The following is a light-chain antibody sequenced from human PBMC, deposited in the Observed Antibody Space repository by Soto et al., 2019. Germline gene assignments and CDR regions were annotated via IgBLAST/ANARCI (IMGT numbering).Light chain of an antibody. Sequence: DIQMTQSPSTLSASVGDRVTITCRASQSINSWLAWYQQKQGKAPNLLIYDASSLESGVPSRFSGSGFGTEFTLTISSLQPDDFATYYCQQYNDFWTFGQGTKVEMK. CDR3: QQYNDFWT. CDR2: DAS. V-gene: IGKV1-5*01. J-gene: IGKJ1*01. CDR1: QSINSW.